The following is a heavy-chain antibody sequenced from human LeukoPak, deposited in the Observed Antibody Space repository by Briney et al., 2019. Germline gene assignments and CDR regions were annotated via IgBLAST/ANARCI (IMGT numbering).Heavy chain of an antibody. CDR3: AKGAYDYIEMGYFDD. J-gene: IGHJ4*02. D-gene: IGHD5-12*01. CDR1: GFRFSNFA. V-gene: IGHV3-23*01. Sequence: PGGSLRLSCAASGFRFSNFAMSWVRQAPGKGLEWVSLIIGSSGDTLYADSVKGRFTISGDISKNRLYLQMNSLRAEDTALYYCAKGAYDYIEMGYFDDWGQGTLVTVSS. CDR2: IIGSSGDT.